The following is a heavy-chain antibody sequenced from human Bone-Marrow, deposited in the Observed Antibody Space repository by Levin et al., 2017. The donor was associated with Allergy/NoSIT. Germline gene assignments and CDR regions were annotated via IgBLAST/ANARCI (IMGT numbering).Heavy chain of an antibody. CDR1: GSSFTNYW. J-gene: IGHJ3*02. Sequence: GGSLRLSCTGSGSSFTNYWIGWVRQMPAKGLELMGTVYPGDSDTRYSPSFQGQVTISADKSISTAYLQWNSLKASDTAMYYCARTRPYCTGDCNHIDWGDAFNIWGQGTMVTVSS. CDR2: VYPGDSDT. CDR3: ARTRPYCTGDCNHIDWGDAFNI. V-gene: IGHV5-51*01. D-gene: IGHD2-21*02.